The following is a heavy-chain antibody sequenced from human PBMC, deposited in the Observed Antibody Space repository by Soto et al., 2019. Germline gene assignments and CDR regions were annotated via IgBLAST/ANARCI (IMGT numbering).Heavy chain of an antibody. CDR2: IYSGGST. CDR1: GFTVSSNY. V-gene: IGHV3-66*01. Sequence: SLRLSCAVSGFTVSSNYMSWVRQAPGKGLEWVSVIYSGGSTYYADSVKGRFTISRDNSKNTLYLQMNSLRAEDTAVYYCARDYYRFNSGYGFNMDVWCQGTTVTVS. CDR3: ARDYYRFNSGYGFNMDV. D-gene: IGHD5-12*01. J-gene: IGHJ6*02.